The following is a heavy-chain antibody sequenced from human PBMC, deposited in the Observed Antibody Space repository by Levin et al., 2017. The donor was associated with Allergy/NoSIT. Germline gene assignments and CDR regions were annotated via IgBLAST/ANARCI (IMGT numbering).Heavy chain of an antibody. CDR3: AKFASDCSGGSCYNDY. CDR2: VTGSGSNT. Sequence: PGGSLRLSCAASGFTFSSYAMSWVRQAPGKGLEWLSSVTGSGSNTYYADSVKGRFTISRDNSKNTLYLQTNGLRAEDTAVYYCAKFASDCSGGSCYNDYWGQGTLVSVSS. J-gene: IGHJ4*02. V-gene: IGHV3-23*01. D-gene: IGHD2-15*01. CDR1: GFTFSSYA.